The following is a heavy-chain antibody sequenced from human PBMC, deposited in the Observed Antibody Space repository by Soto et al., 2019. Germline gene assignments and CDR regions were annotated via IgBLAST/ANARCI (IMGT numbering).Heavy chain of an antibody. V-gene: IGHV3-33*01. J-gene: IGHJ6*02. D-gene: IGHD6-19*01. Sequence: GGSLRLSCAASGFTFSSYGMHWVRQAPGKGLEWVAVIWYDGSNKYYADSVKGRFTISRDNSKNTLYLQMNSLRAEDTAVYYCARDVLEWLVLYGMDVWGQGTTVTVSS. CDR3: ARDVLEWLVLYGMDV. CDR2: IWYDGSNK. CDR1: GFTFSSYG.